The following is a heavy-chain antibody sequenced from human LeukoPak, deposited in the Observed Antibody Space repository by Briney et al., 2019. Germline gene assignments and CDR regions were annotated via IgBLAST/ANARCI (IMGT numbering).Heavy chain of an antibody. CDR3: ARAHITMVRGVIIPRHFDY. D-gene: IGHD3-10*01. CDR1: GGSVSSGSYY. V-gene: IGHV4-61*01. Sequence: PSETLSLTCTVSGGSVSSGSYYWSWIRQPPGKGLEWIGYIYYSGSTNYNPSLKSRVTISVDTSKNQFSLKLSSVTAADTAVYYCARAHITMVRGVIIPRHFDYWGQGTLVTVSS. J-gene: IGHJ4*02. CDR2: IYYSGST.